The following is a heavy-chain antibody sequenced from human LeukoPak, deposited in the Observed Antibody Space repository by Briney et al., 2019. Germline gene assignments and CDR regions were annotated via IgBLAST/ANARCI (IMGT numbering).Heavy chain of an antibody. CDR1: GYTFTGYY. CDR3: ARRPVLRYFDWFADAFDI. CDR2: MNPNSGGT. J-gene: IGHJ3*02. V-gene: IGHV1-2*02. D-gene: IGHD3-9*01. Sequence: GASVKVSCKASGYTFTGYYMHWVRQAPGQGLEWMGWMNPNSGGTNYAQKFQGRVTMTRDTSISTAYMELSRLRSDDTAVYYCARRPVLRYFDWFADAFDIRGQGTMVTVSS.